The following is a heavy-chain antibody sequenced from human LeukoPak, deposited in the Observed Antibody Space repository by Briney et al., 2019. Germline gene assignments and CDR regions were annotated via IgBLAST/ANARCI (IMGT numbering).Heavy chain of an antibody. CDR1: GVSFSGYY. Sequence: SETLSLTCAVYGVSFSGYYWSWIRQPPGKGLEWIGEINHSGSTNYNPSLKSRVTISVDTSKNQFSLQLSSVTAADTAVYYCARHGGGWSFDYWGQGTLVTVSS. J-gene: IGHJ4*02. D-gene: IGHD6-19*01. V-gene: IGHV4-34*01. CDR2: INHSGST. CDR3: ARHGGGWSFDY.